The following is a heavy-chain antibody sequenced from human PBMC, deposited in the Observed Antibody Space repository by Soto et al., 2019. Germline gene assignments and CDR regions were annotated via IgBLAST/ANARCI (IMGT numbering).Heavy chain of an antibody. Sequence: GGSLRLSCAASGFTFGHYWMSWVRQAPGKGLEWVAVIWYDGSNKYYADSVKGRFTISRNNSKNTLYLQMNSLRAEDTAVYYCARDYYDSSGYQGSFDYWGQGTLVTVSS. CDR1: GFTFGHYW. V-gene: IGHV3-33*08. D-gene: IGHD3-22*01. J-gene: IGHJ4*02. CDR3: ARDYYDSSGYQGSFDY. CDR2: IWYDGSNK.